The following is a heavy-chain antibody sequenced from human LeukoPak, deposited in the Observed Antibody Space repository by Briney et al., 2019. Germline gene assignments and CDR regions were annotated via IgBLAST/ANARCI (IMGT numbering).Heavy chain of an antibody. CDR1: GCTFSSYE. D-gene: IGHD6-13*01. J-gene: IGHJ4*02. CDR2: ISSSGSTI. V-gene: IGHV3-48*03. CDR3: ASLQPPAGYSSS. Sequence: GGSLRLSCAASGCTFSSYEMNWVRQAPGKGLEWVSYISSSGSTIYYADSVKGRFTISRDNAKNSLYLQMNSLRAEDTAVYYCASLQPPAGYSSSWGRGTLVTVSS.